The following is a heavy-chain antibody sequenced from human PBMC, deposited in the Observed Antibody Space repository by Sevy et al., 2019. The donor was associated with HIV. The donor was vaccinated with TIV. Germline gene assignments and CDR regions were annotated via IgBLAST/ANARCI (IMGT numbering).Heavy chain of an antibody. CDR3: ARDFPPYCSGGSCQGLFDY. CDR1: GFTFSSYA. CDR2: ISYDGSNK. D-gene: IGHD2-15*01. Sequence: GGSLRLSCAASGFTFSSYAMHWVRQAPGKGLEWVAVISYDGSNKYYADSVKGRFTISRDNSKNTLYLQMNSLRAEDTAVYYCARDFPPYCSGGSCQGLFDYWGQGTLVTVSS. V-gene: IGHV3-30-3*01. J-gene: IGHJ4*02.